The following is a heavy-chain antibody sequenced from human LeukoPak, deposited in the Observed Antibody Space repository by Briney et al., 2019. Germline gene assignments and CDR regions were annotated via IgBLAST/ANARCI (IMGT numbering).Heavy chain of an antibody. D-gene: IGHD1-26*01. CDR2: INHSGST. J-gene: IGHJ4*02. CDR1: LGSFSGYY. V-gene: IGHV4-34*01. CDR3: ARGYSGSYIDY. Sequence: SGTLSLTCAVYLGSFSGYYWSWIRQPPGKGLEWIGEINHSGSTKYNPSLKSRVTISVDTSKNQYSLKLSSVTAADTAVYYCARGYSGSYIDYWGQGTLVTVSS.